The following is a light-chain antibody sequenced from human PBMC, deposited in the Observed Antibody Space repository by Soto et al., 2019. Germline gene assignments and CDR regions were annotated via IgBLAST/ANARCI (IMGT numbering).Light chain of an antibody. V-gene: IGKV3-11*01. Sequence: EVVLTQSPATLSLSPGERATLSCRASQNVRTFLDWYQQKPGQAPRLLIYDASNRATGIPARFSGSGSGTDFTLTISSLEPEDFAVYYCQQHSHWPPWTFGQGTKVDIK. CDR1: QNVRTF. J-gene: IGKJ1*01. CDR3: QQHSHWPPWT. CDR2: DAS.